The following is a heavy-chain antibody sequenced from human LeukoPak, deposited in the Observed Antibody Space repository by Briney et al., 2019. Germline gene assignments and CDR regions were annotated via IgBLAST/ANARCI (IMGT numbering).Heavy chain of an antibody. CDR1: GFTFSSYS. Sequence: GGSLRLSCAASGFTFSSYSMYWVRQAPGKGLEWVSYISSSSSTIYYADSVKGRFTISRDNAKNSLYLQMNSLRAEDTAVYYCARDPSSGWYVDPEYNWFDPWGQGTLVTVSS. J-gene: IGHJ5*02. CDR2: ISSSSSTI. V-gene: IGHV3-48*01. D-gene: IGHD6-19*01. CDR3: ARDPSSGWYVDPEYNWFDP.